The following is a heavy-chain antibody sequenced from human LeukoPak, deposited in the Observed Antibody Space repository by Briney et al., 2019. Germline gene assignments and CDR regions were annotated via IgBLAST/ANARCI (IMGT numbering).Heavy chain of an antibody. CDR2: IRSKANSYAT. J-gene: IGHJ3*02. CDR3: IPLITMVRGVYDAFDI. CDR1: GFTFSGSA. Sequence: GGSLRLSCAASGFTFSGSAMHWVRQASGKGLEGVGRIRSKANSYATPYAASVKGRFTISRDDSKNTAYLQMTSLKTEDTAVYYCIPLITMVRGVYDAFDIWGQGTMVTVSS. D-gene: IGHD3-10*01. V-gene: IGHV3-73*01.